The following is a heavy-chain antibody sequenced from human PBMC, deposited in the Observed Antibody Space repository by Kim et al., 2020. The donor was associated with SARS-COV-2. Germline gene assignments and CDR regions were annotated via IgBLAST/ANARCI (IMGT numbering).Heavy chain of an antibody. CDR3: AKDSTYYDFWSGYDSFDY. CDR2: ISGSGGST. CDR1: GFTFSSYA. V-gene: IGHV3-23*01. D-gene: IGHD3-3*01. Sequence: GGSLRLSCAASGFTFSSYAMSWVRQAPGKGLEWVSAISGSGGSTYYADSVKGRFTISRDNSKNTLYLQMNSLRAEDTAVYYCAKDSTYYDFWSGYDSFDYWGQGTLVTVSS. J-gene: IGHJ4*02.